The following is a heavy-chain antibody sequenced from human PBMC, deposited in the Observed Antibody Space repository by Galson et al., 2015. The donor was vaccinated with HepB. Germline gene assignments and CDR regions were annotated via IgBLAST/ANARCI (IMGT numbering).Heavy chain of an antibody. V-gene: IGHV3-15*01. CDR1: GFTFSNAW. CDR3: AYRGVLWFGELFEN. CDR2: IKSKTDGGTT. J-gene: IGHJ4*02. Sequence: SLRLSCAASGFTFSNAWMSWVRQAPGKGLEWVGRIKSKTDGGTTDYAAPVKGRFTISRDDSKNTLYLQMNSLKTEDTAVYYCAYRGVLWFGELFENWGQGTLVTVSS. D-gene: IGHD3-10*01.